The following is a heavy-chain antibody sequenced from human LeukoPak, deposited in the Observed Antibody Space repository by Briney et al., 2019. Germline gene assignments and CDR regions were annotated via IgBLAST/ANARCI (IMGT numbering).Heavy chain of an antibody. Sequence: PSETLSLTCTVSGGSISNHYWSWIRQPPGKGLEWIGYIYYSGSTNYNPSLKSRVTISVHTSKNQFSLKLSSVTAADTAVYYCARVQIGYSYGLFDYWGQGTLVTVSS. V-gene: IGHV4-59*11. D-gene: IGHD5-18*01. CDR2: IYYSGST. CDR1: GGSISNHY. CDR3: ARVQIGYSYGLFDY. J-gene: IGHJ4*02.